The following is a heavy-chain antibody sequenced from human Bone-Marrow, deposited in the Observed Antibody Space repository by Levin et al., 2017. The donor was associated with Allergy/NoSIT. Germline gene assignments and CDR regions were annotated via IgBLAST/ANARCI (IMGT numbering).Heavy chain of an antibody. CDR1: GYTFTSYY. CDR2: INPSGGST. V-gene: IGHV1-46*01. J-gene: IGHJ6*02. D-gene: IGHD3-10*01. CDR3: ASIGRAGGSGTYGMDV. Sequence: ASVKVSCKASGYTFTSYYMHWVRQAPGQGLEWMGIINPSGGSTSYAQKFQGRVTMTRDTSTSTVYMELSSLRSEDTAVYYCASIGRAGGSGTYGMDVWGQGTTVTVSS.